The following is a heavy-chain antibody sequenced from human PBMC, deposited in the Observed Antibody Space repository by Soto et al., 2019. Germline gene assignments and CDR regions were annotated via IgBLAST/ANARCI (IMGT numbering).Heavy chain of an antibody. Sequence: GGSLRLSCAASGFTFSSYAMHWVRQAPGKGLEWVAVISYDGSNKYYADSVKGRFTISRDNSKNTLYLQMNSLRAEDTAVYYCARYDDRFNYYYYGMDVWGQGTTVTVSS. CDR1: GFTFSSYA. CDR3: ARYDDRFNYYYYGMDV. CDR2: ISYDGSNK. V-gene: IGHV3-30-3*01. J-gene: IGHJ6*02. D-gene: IGHD1-1*01.